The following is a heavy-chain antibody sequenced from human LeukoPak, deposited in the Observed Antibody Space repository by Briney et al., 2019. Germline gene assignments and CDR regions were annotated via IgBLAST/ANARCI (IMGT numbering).Heavy chain of an antibody. D-gene: IGHD3-3*02. Sequence: PGGSLRLACAASGFTFSTYWMAWVGQAPGKGLEWVANIKGDESARHQADSVKGRFTISRDNAQNSVYLQMSSLRGEDTAVYYCARDVSGILDYWGQGTLVTVSS. CDR3: ARDVSGILDY. V-gene: IGHV3-7*01. CDR2: IKGDESAR. J-gene: IGHJ4*02. CDR1: GFTFSTYW.